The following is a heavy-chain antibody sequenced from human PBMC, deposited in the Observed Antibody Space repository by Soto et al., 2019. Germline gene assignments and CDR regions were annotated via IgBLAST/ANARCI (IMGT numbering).Heavy chain of an antibody. CDR1: GFTFSSHS. V-gene: IGHV3-21*01. J-gene: IGHJ5*02. Sequence: PGGSLRLSCAASGFTFSSHSMNWVRQAPGKGLEWVSSISFGSTYIYYADSVRVRFAISRDNPQNSLFLQMNSLRAEDTAVYYCASGPRSIATAGVTWFDPWGQGTLVTVSS. CDR2: ISFGSTYI. D-gene: IGHD6-13*01. CDR3: ASGPRSIATAGVTWFDP.